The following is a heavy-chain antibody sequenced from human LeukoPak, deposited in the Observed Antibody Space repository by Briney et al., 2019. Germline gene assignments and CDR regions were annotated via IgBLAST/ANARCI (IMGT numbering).Heavy chain of an antibody. J-gene: IGHJ4*02. V-gene: IGHV1-3*01. CDR3: ASQFGYCSSTSCGVEIDY. Sequence: GASVKVSCKASGGTFSSYAISWVRQAPGQRLEWMGWINAGNGNTKYSQKFQGRVTITRDTSASTAYMELSSLRSEDTAVYYCASQFGYCSSTSCGVEIDYWGQGTLVTVSS. CDR1: GGTFSSYA. D-gene: IGHD2-2*03. CDR2: INAGNGNT.